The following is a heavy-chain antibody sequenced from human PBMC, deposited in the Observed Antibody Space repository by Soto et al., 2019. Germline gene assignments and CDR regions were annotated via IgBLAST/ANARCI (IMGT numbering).Heavy chain of an antibody. D-gene: IGHD2-21*01. CDR3: ARVYSAPGGTDV. CDR2: VIPVIGTP. V-gene: IGHV1-69*13. CDR1: GGTFSSYA. Sequence: SVKVSCKASGGTFSSYAISWVRQAPGQGLEWMGGVIPVIGTPHFAQKFQGRVTLSADESTTTAYMELTSLRFEDTAVYYCARVYSAPGGTDVWGQGXAVPVYS. J-gene: IGHJ6*02.